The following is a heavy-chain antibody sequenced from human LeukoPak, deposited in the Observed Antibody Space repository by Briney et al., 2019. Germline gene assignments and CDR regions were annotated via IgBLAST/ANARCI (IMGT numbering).Heavy chain of an antibody. D-gene: IGHD3-10*01. Sequence: GGSLRLSCAASGFTFTDYAMTWVRQAPGEGLEWVSAIGGIRGGTKYADSVKGRFTISRDNSKNTLYLQMNSLRAEDTAIYYCAKAQVPESYGSGSYYVGFDYWGQGTLVTVSS. J-gene: IGHJ4*02. CDR1: GFTFTDYA. CDR2: IGGIRGGT. CDR3: AKAQVPESYGSGSYYVGFDY. V-gene: IGHV3-23*01.